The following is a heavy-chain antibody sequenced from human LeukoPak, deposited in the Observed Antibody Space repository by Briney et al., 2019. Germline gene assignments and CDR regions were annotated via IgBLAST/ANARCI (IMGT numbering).Heavy chain of an antibody. D-gene: IGHD2-2*01. CDR1: GYTFTNYY. Sequence: ASVKVSCKASGYTFTNYYIHWVRQAPGQGLEWMGIINPTDASTSFAQKFQGRVTMTRDMSTSTVYLELSSLRSEDTAVYYCARQSRNWFDPWGQGTLVTVSS. CDR3: ARQSRNWFDP. J-gene: IGHJ5*02. CDR2: INPTDAST. V-gene: IGHV1-46*01.